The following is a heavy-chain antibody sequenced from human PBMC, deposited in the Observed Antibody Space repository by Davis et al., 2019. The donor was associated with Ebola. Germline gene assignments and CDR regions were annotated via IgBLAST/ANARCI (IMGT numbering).Heavy chain of an antibody. J-gene: IGHJ4*02. CDR2: INGSGGST. V-gene: IGHV3-23*01. CDR1: GFTFSSYA. CDR3: ARSADRQWLVPSLY. Sequence: PGGSLRLSCAASGFTFSSYAMSWVRQAPGKGLEWVSAINGSGGSTYYADSVKGRFTISRDSSQNTVYLQMNSLRAEDTAVYYCARSADRQWLVPSLYWGQGTLVTVSS. D-gene: IGHD6-19*01.